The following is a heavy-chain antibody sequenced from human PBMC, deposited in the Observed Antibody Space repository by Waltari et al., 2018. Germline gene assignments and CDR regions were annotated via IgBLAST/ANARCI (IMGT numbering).Heavy chain of an antibody. CDR1: GGSFSGYY. D-gene: IGHD4-4*01. CDR2: INHSGST. Sequence: QVQLQQWGAGLLKPSETLSLTCAVYGGSFSGYYWSWIRQPPGKGLEWIGEINHSGSTNYTPSLKSRVTISVDTSKNQFSLKLSSVTAADTAVYYCARGGPTVTTQQPLDYWGQGTLVTVSS. J-gene: IGHJ4*02. CDR3: ARGGPTVTTQQPLDY. V-gene: IGHV4-34*01.